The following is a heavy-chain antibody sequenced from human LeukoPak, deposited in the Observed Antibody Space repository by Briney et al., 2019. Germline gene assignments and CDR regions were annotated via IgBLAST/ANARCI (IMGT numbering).Heavy chain of an antibody. J-gene: IGHJ4*02. CDR3: ARQDGSGSSPKFDY. V-gene: IGHV4-39*07. CDR1: GGSISSSSYY. Sequence: SETLSLTCTVSGGSISSSSYYWGWIRQPPGKGLEWIGSIYYSGSTYYNPSLKSRVTISVDTSKNQFSLKLSSVTAADTAVYYCARQDGSGSSPKFDYWGQGILVTVSS. D-gene: IGHD3-10*01. CDR2: IYYSGST.